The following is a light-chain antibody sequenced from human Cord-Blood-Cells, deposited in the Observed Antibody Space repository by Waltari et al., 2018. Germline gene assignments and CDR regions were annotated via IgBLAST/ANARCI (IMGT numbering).Light chain of an antibody. J-gene: IGLJ2*01. Sequence: QSALTQPASVSGSPGQSITISCTGTSSDVGSYNLVSWYQQHPGKAPKLMIYEGSKRPSGVSNRVSCSKSGNTASLTISGRQAEDEADDDCCSYAGSSTVVFGGGTKLTVL. CDR3: CSYAGSSTVV. V-gene: IGLV2-23*01. CDR2: EGS. CDR1: SSDVGSYNL.